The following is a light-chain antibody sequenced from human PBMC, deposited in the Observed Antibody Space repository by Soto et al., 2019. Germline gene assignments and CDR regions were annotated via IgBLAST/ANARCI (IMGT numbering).Light chain of an antibody. J-gene: IGKJ1*01. Sequence: DIQMTHSPSTLPASVGERVTITCRASQSISNWVARYQQKTGTAPKLLIYHASTLESGVPARLSGSGSGTERPLTIRRMQPDAFATYYCQQYTSYSFGQGTKVDIK. V-gene: IGKV1-5*01. CDR2: HAS. CDR1: QSISNW. CDR3: QQYTSYS.